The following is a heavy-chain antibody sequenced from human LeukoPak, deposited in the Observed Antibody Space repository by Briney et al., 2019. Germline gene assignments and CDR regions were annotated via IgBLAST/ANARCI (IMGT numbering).Heavy chain of an antibody. V-gene: IGHV3-9*01. CDR2: VSWNSGSI. CDR3: AKGPRLVVVAATQIWFDY. J-gene: IGHJ4*02. D-gene: IGHD2-15*01. Sequence: GGSLRLSCAASGFTFDDYAMHWVRQAPGKGLEWVSGVSWNSGSIGYADSVKGRFTISRDNAKNSLYLQMNSLRAEDTAVYYCAKGPRLVVVAATQIWFDYWGQGTLVTVSS. CDR1: GFTFDDYA.